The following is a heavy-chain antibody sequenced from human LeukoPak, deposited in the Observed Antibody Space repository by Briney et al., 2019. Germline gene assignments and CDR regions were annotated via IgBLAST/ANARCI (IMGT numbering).Heavy chain of an antibody. D-gene: IGHD3-3*02. CDR1: GFTFDDYA. Sequence: GRSLRLSCAASGFTFDDYAMHWVRQAPGKGLEWVSGISWNSGSIGYADSVKGRFTISRDNSKNTLYLQVNSLRAEDTAVYYCARGGEVLGAALSYFDYWGQGTPVTVSS. V-gene: IGHV3-9*01. CDR3: ARGGEVLGAALSYFDY. J-gene: IGHJ4*02. CDR2: ISWNSGSI.